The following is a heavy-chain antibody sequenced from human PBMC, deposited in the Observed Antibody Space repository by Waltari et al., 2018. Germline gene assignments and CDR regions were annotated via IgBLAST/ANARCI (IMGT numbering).Heavy chain of an antibody. D-gene: IGHD5-12*01. CDR1: CFPLCRYC. V-gene: IGHV3-7*01. CDR3: ARAATILIYYYMDV. CDR2: ITQDGSEK. Sequence: EVQPVECGGGWVQRWGRLRRSFGDSCFPLCRYCLCVVRRAPGKGLEWVTKITQDGSEKYYVDSVKGRFTISRDNAKNSLSLQMNSLRAEDTAVYYCARAATILIYYYMDVWGKGTTVTVSS. J-gene: IGHJ6*03.